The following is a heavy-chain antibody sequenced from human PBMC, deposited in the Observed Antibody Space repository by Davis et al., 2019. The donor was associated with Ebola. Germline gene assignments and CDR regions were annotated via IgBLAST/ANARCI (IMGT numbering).Heavy chain of an antibody. V-gene: IGHV5-51*01. CDR2: IYPGDSDT. J-gene: IGHJ6*02. CDR3: ARQGGSYHFGMDV. CDR1: GYSSTSYW. D-gene: IGHD3-16*01. Sequence: GESPKIPRTGSGYSSTSYWIGWVRQMPGKGLEWMGIIYPGDSDTRYSPSFQGQVTISADKSISTAYLQWSSLKASDTAMYYCARQGGSYHFGMDVWGQGTTVTVSS.